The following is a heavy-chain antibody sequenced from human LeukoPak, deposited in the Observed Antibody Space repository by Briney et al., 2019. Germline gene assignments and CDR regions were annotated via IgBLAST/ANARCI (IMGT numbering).Heavy chain of an antibody. CDR3: ARNYGSGRGFDP. V-gene: IGHV4-59*01. CDR2: IYYSGGT. CDR1: GGSISSYY. D-gene: IGHD3-10*01. Sequence: SETLSLTCTVSGGSISSYYWSWIRQPPGKGLEWIGYIYYSGGTNYNPSLKSRVTMSVDTSKNQFSLKLSSVTAADTAVYYCARNYGSGRGFDPWGQGTLVTVSS. J-gene: IGHJ5*02.